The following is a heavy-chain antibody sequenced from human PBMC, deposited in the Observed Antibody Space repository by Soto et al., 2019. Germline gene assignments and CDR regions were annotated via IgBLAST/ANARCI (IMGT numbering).Heavy chain of an antibody. D-gene: IGHD2-21*01. Sequence: QVQLQESGPGLVKPSQTLSLTCTVSGGSISSGGYYWSWIRQHPGKGLEWIGYIYYSGSTYYNPSLKSRGTISVDTSKNQFPLKLSSVTAADTAVYYCAASCVGCGGFNYYGMDVWGQGTTVTVSS. CDR3: AASCVGCGGFNYYGMDV. CDR1: GGSISSGGYY. CDR2: IYYSGST. V-gene: IGHV4-31*03. J-gene: IGHJ6*02.